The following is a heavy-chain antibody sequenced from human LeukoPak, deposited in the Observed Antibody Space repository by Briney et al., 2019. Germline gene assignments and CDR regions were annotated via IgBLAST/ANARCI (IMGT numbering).Heavy chain of an antibody. V-gene: IGHV4-34*01. CDR2: VHYSGSA. CDR1: GGSFSGYY. J-gene: IGHJ4*02. CDR3: ARGQWFRAF. D-gene: IGHD3-10*01. Sequence: SETLSLTCAVYGGSFSGYYWTWIRQSPGRGLEWIGEVHYSGSATYNPSLKSRFTISVDTSINQFSLKMNSVTAADTAVYYCARGQWFRAFWSRGTPVTVSS.